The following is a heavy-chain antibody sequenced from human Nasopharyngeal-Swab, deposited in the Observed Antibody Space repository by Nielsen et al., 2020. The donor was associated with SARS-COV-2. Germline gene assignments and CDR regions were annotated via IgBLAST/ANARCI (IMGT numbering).Heavy chain of an antibody. D-gene: IGHD6-13*01. J-gene: IGHJ6*02. CDR2: INAGNGNT. V-gene: IGHV1-3*01. CDR3: ARERLAAADRYGMDV. Sequence: ASVKVSCKASGYTFTNYAMHWVRQAPGQRLEWMGWINAGNGNTKYSQKFQGRVTITRDTSASTAYMELSSLRSEDTAVYYCARERLAAADRYGMDVWGQGTTVTVSS. CDR1: GYTFTNYA.